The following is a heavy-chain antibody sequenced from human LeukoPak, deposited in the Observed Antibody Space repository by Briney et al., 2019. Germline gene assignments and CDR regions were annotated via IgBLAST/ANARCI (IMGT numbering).Heavy chain of an antibody. D-gene: IGHD4-17*01. Sequence: GGSLRLSCAASGFTFSSYSMSWVRQAPGKGLEWVSAISGSVGSTYYADSVKGRFTISRDNFKNTLYLQMNSLRAEDTAVYYCAKDRGLHSYYYYGMDVWGQGTKVTVSS. J-gene: IGHJ6*02. CDR2: ISGSVGST. V-gene: IGHV3-23*01. CDR1: GFTFSSYS. CDR3: AKDRGLHSYYYYGMDV.